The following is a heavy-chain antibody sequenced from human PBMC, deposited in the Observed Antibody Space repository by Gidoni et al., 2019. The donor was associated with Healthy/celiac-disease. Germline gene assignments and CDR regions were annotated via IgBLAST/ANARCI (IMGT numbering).Heavy chain of an antibody. J-gene: IGHJ6*03. CDR2: IYPGDSDT. CDR1: GYSFTSYW. V-gene: IGHV5-51*03. D-gene: IGHD3-3*01. Sequence: EVQLVQSGAAVKKPGESLKDSGKGYGYSFTSYWIGWVRQMPGKGLEWMGIIYPGDSDTRYGPSFQGQVTISADKSISTAYLQWSSLKASDTAMYYCARNVESPYYYMDVWGKGTTVTVSS. CDR3: ARNVESPYYYMDV.